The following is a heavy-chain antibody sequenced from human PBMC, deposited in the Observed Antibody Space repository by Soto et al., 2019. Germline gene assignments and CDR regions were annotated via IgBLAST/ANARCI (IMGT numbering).Heavy chain of an antibody. J-gene: IGHJ6*03. D-gene: IGHD3-16*01. CDR1: GGSISSYY. V-gene: IGHV4-59*01. CDR2: IYYSGST. CDR3: ARAYVDYYSYYMDV. Sequence: PSETLSLTCTVSGGSISSYYWSWIRQPPGKGLEWIGYIYYSGSTNYNPSLKSRVTISVDTSKNQSSLKLSSVTAADTAVYYCARAYVDYYSYYMDVWGKGTRSPSP.